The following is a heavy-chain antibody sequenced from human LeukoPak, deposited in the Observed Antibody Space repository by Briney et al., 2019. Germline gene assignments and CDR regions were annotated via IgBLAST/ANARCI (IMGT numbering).Heavy chain of an antibody. V-gene: IGHV1-2*02. CDR3: ERAQKTIVVVPAARDDIDV. Sequence: GASVKVSCKASGYTVTGYYMHWVRQAPGQGVEWMGWINPNSGGTNYAQKFPGRVTMTRATSISTAYIALSRLRSDDTAVYYCERAQKTIVVVPAARDDIDVWGQGTTVTVSS. CDR1: GYTVTGYY. CDR2: INPNSGGT. D-gene: IGHD2-2*01. J-gene: IGHJ6*02.